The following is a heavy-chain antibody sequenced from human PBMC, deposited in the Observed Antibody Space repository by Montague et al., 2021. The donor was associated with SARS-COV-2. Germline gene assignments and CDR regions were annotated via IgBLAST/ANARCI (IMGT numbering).Heavy chain of an antibody. D-gene: IGHD4-17*01. V-gene: IGHV3-33*01. J-gene: IGHJ4*02. CDR1: GFTFSSYA. Sequence: SLRLSCAASGFTFSSYAMHWVRQAPGKGLEWVAVIWYDGSNKYYADSVKGRFTISRDNSKNTLYLQMNSLRAEDTAVYYCARDRSNDYGDHELDYWGQGTLVTVSS. CDR2: IWYDGSNK. CDR3: ARDRSNDYGDHELDY.